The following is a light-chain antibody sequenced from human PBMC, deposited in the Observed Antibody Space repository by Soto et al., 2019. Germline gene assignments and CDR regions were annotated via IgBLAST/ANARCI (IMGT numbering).Light chain of an antibody. CDR2: GAS. CDR1: QSVSSN. CDR3: QQYYAWPWT. V-gene: IGKV3-15*01. J-gene: IGKJ1*01. Sequence: VLTQSPATLSLSPGQRATLSCRASQSVSSNVAWYQQKPGQAPRLLIYGASTRATGIPARFSGSGSGTEFTLTIRSLQSEDFAVYYCQQYYAWPWTFGQGTKVDI.